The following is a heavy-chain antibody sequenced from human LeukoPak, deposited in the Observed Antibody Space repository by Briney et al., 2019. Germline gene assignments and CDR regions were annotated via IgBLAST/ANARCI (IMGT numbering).Heavy chain of an antibody. V-gene: IGHV1-2*02. Sequence: ASVKVSCKASGYTFTGYYMHWVRQAPGQGLEWMGWINPNSGGTNYAQKFQGRVTMTRDTSISTAYMELSRLRSDDTAVYNCARAGRRDGYNFLCWFDPWGQGTLVTVSS. D-gene: IGHD5-24*01. CDR2: INPNSGGT. CDR3: ARAGRRDGYNFLCWFDP. CDR1: GYTFTGYY. J-gene: IGHJ5*02.